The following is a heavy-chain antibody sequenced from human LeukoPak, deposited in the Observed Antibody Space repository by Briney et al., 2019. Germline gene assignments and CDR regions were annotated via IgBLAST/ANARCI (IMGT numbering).Heavy chain of an antibody. CDR1: GFSVSSKY. Sequence: GGSLRLSCAASGFSVSSKYMSWVRQAPGKGLEWVSVIYSGGSIYYADSLKGRFTISRDNSKNTLYLQMNSLRVEDTAVYYCATDSNNNGDYEAWGQGTLVTVSS. D-gene: IGHD4-17*01. CDR2: IYSGGSI. V-gene: IGHV3-66*02. J-gene: IGHJ5*02. CDR3: ATDSNNNGDYEA.